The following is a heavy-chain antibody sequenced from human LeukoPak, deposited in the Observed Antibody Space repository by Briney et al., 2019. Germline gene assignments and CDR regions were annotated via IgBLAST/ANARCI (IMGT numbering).Heavy chain of an antibody. J-gene: IGHJ6*02. D-gene: IGHD3-3*01. CDR2: IGWDGTNI. CDR1: GFTFDRHT. V-gene: IGHV3-43*01. CDR3: TKDMEWGMDV. Sequence: GGSLRLSCAASGFTFDRHTMHWVRQPPGKGPEWVSLIGWDGTNIDYADSVKGRFTNSRDNSKNFVYLQMHSLRTEDTALYYCTKDMEWGMDVWGQGTTVIVSS.